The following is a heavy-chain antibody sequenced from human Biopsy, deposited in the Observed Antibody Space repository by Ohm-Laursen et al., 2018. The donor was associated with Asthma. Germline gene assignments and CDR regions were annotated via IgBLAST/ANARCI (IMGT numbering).Heavy chain of an antibody. CDR3: AKRRGYSGHDNDY. D-gene: IGHD5-12*01. V-gene: IGHV3-30*18. CDR2: ISYDGNHK. J-gene: IGHJ4*02. Sequence: SLRLSCSASGFVFRSFGMHWVRQAPGKGLEWVAVISYDGNHKFYEDSVKGRFTISRDNSKNTLYLQVNSLRTEDTAVYYCAKRRGYSGHDNDYWGQGTLVIVSS. CDR1: GFVFRSFG.